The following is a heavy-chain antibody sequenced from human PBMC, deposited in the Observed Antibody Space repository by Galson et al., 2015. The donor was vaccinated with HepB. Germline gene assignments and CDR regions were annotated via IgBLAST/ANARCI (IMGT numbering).Heavy chain of an antibody. CDR3: VRDPPLGTPFDH. J-gene: IGHJ4*02. D-gene: IGHD7-27*01. CDR1: GFTFSSYN. Sequence: SLRLSCAASGFTFSSYNMNWVRQAPEKGLEWVASISSSSDYTYYADSLRGRFTISRDNAKNSLYLHMNSLRPEDTAVYYCVRDPPLGTPFDHWGQGTLVTVSS. CDR2: ISSSSDYT. V-gene: IGHV3-21*01.